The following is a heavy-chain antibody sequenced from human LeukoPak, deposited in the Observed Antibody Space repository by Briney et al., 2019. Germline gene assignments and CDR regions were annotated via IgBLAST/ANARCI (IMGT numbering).Heavy chain of an antibody. V-gene: IGHV5-51*01. CDR1: GYNFTNYW. D-gene: IGHD6-19*01. J-gene: IGHJ4*02. Sequence: GESRKISCKGSGYNFTNYWIAWVRQVPGKGLECMGIIYPGDSDTKYSPSFQGQVTISADKSISTAYIQRRRLKASDSAMYYCARLGSGWDSQGLHFWGQGTLVTVSS. CDR3: ARLGSGWDSQGLHF. CDR2: IYPGDSDT.